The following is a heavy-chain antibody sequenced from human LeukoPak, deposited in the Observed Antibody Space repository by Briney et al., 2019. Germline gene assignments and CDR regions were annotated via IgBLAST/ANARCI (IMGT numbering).Heavy chain of an antibody. J-gene: IGHJ3*02. CDR1: GFTFNTYA. Sequence: GGSLRLSCAASGFTFNTYAMSWVRQAPGRGLEWVSSISSSSSYIYYADSVKGRFTISRDNAKNSLYLQTNSLRAGDTAVYYCARGGGYSLGNAFDIWGQGTVVTVSS. V-gene: IGHV3-21*01. CDR2: ISSSSSYI. D-gene: IGHD5-18*01. CDR3: ARGGGYSLGNAFDI.